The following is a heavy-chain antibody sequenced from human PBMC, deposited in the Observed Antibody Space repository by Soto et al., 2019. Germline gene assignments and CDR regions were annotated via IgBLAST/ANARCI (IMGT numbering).Heavy chain of an antibody. V-gene: IGHV3-11*01. CDR3: ARDSSSWIWDYYYYMDV. CDR2: ISSSGSTI. J-gene: IGHJ6*03. Sequence: PGGSLRLSCAASGFTFSDYYMSWIRQAPGKGLEWVSYISSSGSTIYYADSVKGRFTISRDNAKNSLYLQMNSLRAEDTAVYYCARDSSSWIWDYYYYMDVWGKGTTVTVSS. CDR1: GFTFSDYY. D-gene: IGHD6-13*01.